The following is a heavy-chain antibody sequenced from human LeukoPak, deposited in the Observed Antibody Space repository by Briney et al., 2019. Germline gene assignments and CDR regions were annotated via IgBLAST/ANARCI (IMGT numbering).Heavy chain of an antibody. CDR3: ARDYDILTGYHLYCDY. J-gene: IGHJ4*02. D-gene: IGHD3-9*01. V-gene: IGHV1-46*01. CDR2: INPSGGST. CDR1: GGTFSSYA. Sequence: GASVKVSCKASGGTFSSYAINWVRQAPGQGLEWMGIINPSGGSTSYAQKFQGRVTMTRDTSTSTVYMELSSLRSEDTAVYYCARDYDILTGYHLYCDYWGQGTLVTVSS.